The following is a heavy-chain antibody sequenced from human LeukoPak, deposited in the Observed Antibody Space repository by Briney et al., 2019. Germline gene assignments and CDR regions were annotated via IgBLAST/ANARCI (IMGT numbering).Heavy chain of an antibody. CDR3: ARHLSSSWYVWNYSYYMDV. V-gene: IGHV4-39*01. CDR1: GGSISSSSYY. D-gene: IGHD6-13*01. CDR2: IYYSGSS. J-gene: IGHJ6*03. Sequence: SETLSLTCTVSGGSISSSSYYWVWIRQPPGKGLEWIGSIYYSGSSYYNPSLKSRVTISVDTSKNQFSLKLSSVTAADTAVYYCARHLSSSWYVWNYSYYMDVWGKGTTVTISS.